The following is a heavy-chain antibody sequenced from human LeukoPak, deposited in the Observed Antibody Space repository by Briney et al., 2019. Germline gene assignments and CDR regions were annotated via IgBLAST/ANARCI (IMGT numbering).Heavy chain of an antibody. CDR2: IYYSGST. J-gene: IGHJ4*02. V-gene: IGHV4-59*01. D-gene: IGHD5-18*01. Sequence: SETLSLTCTVSGGSISSYYWSWIRQPPGKGLEWIGYIYYSGSTNYNPSLKSRVTISVDTSKNQFSLKLSSVTAADTAVYYCARVPLTAMVPDYWGQGTLVTVSS. CDR1: GGSISSYY. CDR3: ARVPLTAMVPDY.